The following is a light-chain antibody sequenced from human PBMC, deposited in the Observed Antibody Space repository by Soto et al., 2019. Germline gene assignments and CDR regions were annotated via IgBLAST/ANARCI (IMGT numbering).Light chain of an antibody. J-gene: IGLJ1*01. CDR2: AVT. CDR3: SSYTNINTRACV. Sequence: QSVLTQPASVSGSPGQSITISCTGTSSDVGGYNYVSWYQQHPGKAPKLMIYAVTDRPSGVSSRFSGSKSANTASLTISGLQAEDEADYYCSSYTNINTRACVFGTGTKLTVL. CDR1: SSDVGGYNY. V-gene: IGLV2-14*01.